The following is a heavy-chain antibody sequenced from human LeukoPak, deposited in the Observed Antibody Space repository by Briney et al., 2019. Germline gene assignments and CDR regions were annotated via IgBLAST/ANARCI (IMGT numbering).Heavy chain of an antibody. J-gene: IGHJ6*02. CDR3: ATVYYYDSSGQNRKDYYYGMDV. Sequence: ASVKVSCKVSGYTLTELSMHWVRQAPGKGLEWMGGFDPEDGETIYAQKFQGRVTMTEDTSTDTAYMELSSLRSEDTAVYYCATVYYYDSSGQNRKDYYYGMDVWGHGTTVTVSS. CDR1: GYTLTELS. CDR2: FDPEDGET. V-gene: IGHV1-24*01. D-gene: IGHD3-22*01.